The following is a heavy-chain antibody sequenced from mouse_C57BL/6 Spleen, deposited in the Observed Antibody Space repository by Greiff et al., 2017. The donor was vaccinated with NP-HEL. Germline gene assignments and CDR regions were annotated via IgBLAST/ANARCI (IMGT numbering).Heavy chain of an antibody. D-gene: IGHD1-1*01. CDR2: IDPEGGET. CDR3: AREEDITTVPFDV. J-gene: IGHJ1*03. CDR1: GFNIKDYY. Sequence: EVQLQQSGAELVKPGASVQLSCTASGFNIKDYYMHWVKQRTEQGLEWIGGIDPEGGETKYAPKFQGKATITADTSSNTAYLQLSRLTSEDTAVYDCAREEDITTVPFDVRGKGTTVTVPS. V-gene: IGHV14-2*01.